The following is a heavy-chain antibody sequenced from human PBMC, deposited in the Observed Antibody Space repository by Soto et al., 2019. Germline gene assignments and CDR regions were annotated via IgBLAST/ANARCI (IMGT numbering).Heavy chain of an antibody. CDR1: GGTFSSYA. CDR3: ATNLRAVAGYYYYGMDV. V-gene: IGHV1-69*06. Sequence: QVQLVQSGAEVKKPGSSVKVSCKASGGTFSSYAISWVRQAPGQGLEWMGGIIPIFGTANYAQKFQGRVTITADKSTSPAYMDLSSLRSEDTAVYYCATNLRAVAGYYYYGMDVWGQGTTVTVSS. J-gene: IGHJ6*02. D-gene: IGHD2-15*01. CDR2: IIPIFGTA.